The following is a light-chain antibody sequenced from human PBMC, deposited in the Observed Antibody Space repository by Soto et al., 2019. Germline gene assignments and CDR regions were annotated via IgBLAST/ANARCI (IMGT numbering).Light chain of an antibody. CDR1: SSNIGTNY. V-gene: IGLV1-47*01. CDR2: RNN. CDR3: AAWDDSLTALL. J-gene: IGLJ2*01. Sequence: QSVLTQAPSASGTPGQGVTISCSGSSSNIGTNYVYWYKQLPGSAPKLLIYRNNQRPSGVPDRFSGSKSGTSASLAISGLRSEDEADYYCAAWDDSLTALLFGGGTKLTV.